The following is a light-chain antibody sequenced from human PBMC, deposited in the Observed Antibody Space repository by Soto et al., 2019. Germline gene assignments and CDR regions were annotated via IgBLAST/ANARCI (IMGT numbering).Light chain of an antibody. CDR2: EVT. CDR1: SEDVGGYNY. J-gene: IGLJ1*01. Sequence: QSVLTQPASVSGSPGQSITISCSGTSEDVGGYNYVSWYQHHPGKAPKLMIYEVTNRPSGLSNRFSGSKSGSTASLTISGLQAEDEADYYCSSYTSDITPYVFGTGTKVTVL. V-gene: IGLV2-14*01. CDR3: SSYTSDITPYV.